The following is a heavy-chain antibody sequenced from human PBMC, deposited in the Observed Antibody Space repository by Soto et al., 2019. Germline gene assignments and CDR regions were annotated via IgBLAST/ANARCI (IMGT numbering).Heavy chain of an antibody. CDR3: ARALFSDPYCSGGSCPTDAFDI. J-gene: IGHJ3*02. Sequence: GGSLRLSCAASGFTFSSYSMNWVRQAPGKGLEWVSYISSSSSTIYYADSVKGRFTISRDNAKNSLYLQRNSLRAEDTAVYSCARALFSDPYCSGGSCPTDAFDIWGQGTMVTVS. V-gene: IGHV3-48*01. CDR1: GFTFSSYS. D-gene: IGHD2-15*01. CDR2: ISSSSSTI.